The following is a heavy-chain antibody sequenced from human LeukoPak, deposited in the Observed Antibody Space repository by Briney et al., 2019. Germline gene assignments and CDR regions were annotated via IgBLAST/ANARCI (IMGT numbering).Heavy chain of an antibody. CDR2: IYSGGST. CDR1: GFTVSSNY. Sequence: GGSLRLSCAASGFTVSSNYMSWVRQAPGKGLEWVSVIYSGGSTYHADSVKGRFTISRDNSKNTLYLQMNSLRAEDTAVYYCARDKWGAVAGLDYWGQGTLVTVSS. V-gene: IGHV3-53*01. J-gene: IGHJ4*02. CDR3: ARDKWGAVAGLDY. D-gene: IGHD6-19*01.